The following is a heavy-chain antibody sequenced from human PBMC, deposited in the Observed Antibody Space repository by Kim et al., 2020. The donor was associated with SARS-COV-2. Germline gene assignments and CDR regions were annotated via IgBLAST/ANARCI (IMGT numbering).Heavy chain of an antibody. J-gene: IGHJ6*02. CDR2: IWYDGSNK. Sequence: GGSLRLSCAASGFTFSSYGMHWVRQAPGKGLEWVAVIWYDGSNKYYADSVKGRFTISRDNSKNTLYLQMNSLRAEDTAVYYCARGGQLWFGELPSYYYGMNVWGQGTTVTVSS. CDR1: GFTFSSYG. V-gene: IGHV3-33*01. CDR3: ARGGQLWFGELPSYYYGMNV. D-gene: IGHD3-10*01.